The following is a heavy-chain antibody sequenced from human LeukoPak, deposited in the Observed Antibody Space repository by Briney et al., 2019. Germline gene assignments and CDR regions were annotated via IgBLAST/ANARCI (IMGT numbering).Heavy chain of an antibody. V-gene: IGHV4-39*07. CDR3: ARDRRITMVRGVSDGMDV. Sequence: SETLSLTCTVSGGSISSSSYYWGWIRQPPGKGLEWIGSIYYSGSTYYNPSLKSRVTISVDTSKNQFSLKLSSVTAADTAVYYCARDRRITMVRGVSDGMDVWGQGTTVTVSS. J-gene: IGHJ6*02. CDR2: IYYSGST. D-gene: IGHD3-10*01. CDR1: GGSISSSSYY.